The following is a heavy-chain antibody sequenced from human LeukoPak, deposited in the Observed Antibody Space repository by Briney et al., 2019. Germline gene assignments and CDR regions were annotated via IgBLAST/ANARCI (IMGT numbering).Heavy chain of an antibody. Sequence: SETLSLTCTVSGGSISSSSYYWGWIRQPPGKGLEWIGSIYYSGSTYYNPSLKSRVTISVDTSKSQFSLKLSSVTAADTAVYYCARRAVRGVNPPQWGQGTLVTVSS. D-gene: IGHD3-10*01. CDR2: IYYSGST. V-gene: IGHV4-39*01. CDR1: GGSISSSSYY. J-gene: IGHJ4*02. CDR3: ARRAVRGVNPPQ.